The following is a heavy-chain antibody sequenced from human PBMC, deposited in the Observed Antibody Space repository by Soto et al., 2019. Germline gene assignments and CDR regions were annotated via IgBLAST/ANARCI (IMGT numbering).Heavy chain of an antibody. J-gene: IGHJ6*02. Sequence: ASETLSLTCTVSGGSINTYYWGWFRQPPGKGLEWIGYIYYSGSTNYNPSLKSRVTISVDTSKNQFSLKLSSVTAADTAVYYCARAPYYYYYYGMDVWGQGTTVTVSS. CDR3: ARAPYYYYYYGMDV. V-gene: IGHV4-59*01. CDR1: GGSINTYY. CDR2: IYYSGST.